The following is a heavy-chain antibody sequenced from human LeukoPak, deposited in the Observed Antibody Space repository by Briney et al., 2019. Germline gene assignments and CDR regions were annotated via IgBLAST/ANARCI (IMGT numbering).Heavy chain of an antibody. CDR1: GCTYTNDG. CDR2: ISPYKDNT. J-gene: IGHJ4*02. V-gene: IGHV1-18*01. D-gene: IGHD4-17*01. Sequence: ASVRVSCTASGCTYTNDGITRGRQAPGQGLEWMGWISPYKDNTKYAQKFQGRVTLTSDTSTSTVYMELRRLRSDDRALYSGATEGDWGPNDYGDNVYWGQGTLVTVSS. CDR3: ATEGDWGPNDYGDNVY.